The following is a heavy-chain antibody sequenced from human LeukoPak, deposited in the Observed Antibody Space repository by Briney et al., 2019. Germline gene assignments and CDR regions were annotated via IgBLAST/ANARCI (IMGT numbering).Heavy chain of an antibody. Sequence: PGGSLRLSCAASGFTFSSFWMTWVRQAPGKGLEWVANINPHGSEKYYADSVKGRFTIPRDNARNSLYLQMNSLRAEDTALYYCARDVDRRDDPWGQGTLVTVSS. J-gene: IGHJ5*02. CDR1: GFTFSSFW. CDR3: ARDVDRRDDP. CDR2: INPHGSEK. V-gene: IGHV3-7*01. D-gene: IGHD3-9*01.